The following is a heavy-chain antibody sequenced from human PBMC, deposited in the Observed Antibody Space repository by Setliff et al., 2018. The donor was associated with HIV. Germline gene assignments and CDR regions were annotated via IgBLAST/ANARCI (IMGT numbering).Heavy chain of an antibody. V-gene: IGHV1-24*01. CDR3: ARGLYSSSSRGAFDI. J-gene: IGHJ3*02. Sequence: GASVKVSCKVFGFTLSEVSIHWVRQAPGKGLEWMGYFDPQDGETVYAQKFQGRVTMTTDTSTSTAYMELRSLRSDDTAVYYCARGLYSSSSRGAFDIWGQGTMVTVSS. CDR2: FDPQDGET. D-gene: IGHD6-6*01. CDR1: GFTLSEVS.